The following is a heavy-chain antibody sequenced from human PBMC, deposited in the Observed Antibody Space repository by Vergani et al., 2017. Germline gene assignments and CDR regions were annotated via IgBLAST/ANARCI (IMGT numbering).Heavy chain of an antibody. V-gene: IGHV4-39*01. D-gene: IGHD6-19*01. Sequence: QLQLQESGPGLVKPSETLSLTCTVSGGSISSSSYYWGWIRQPPGKGLEWIGSIYYGGSTYYNPSLKSRVTIFVDTAKNQFSLKLSSVTAADTAVYYCARHPGSGWYAGYYYYYGMDVWGQGTTVTVSS. CDR2: IYYGGST. CDR3: ARHPGSGWYAGYYYYYGMDV. CDR1: GGSISSSSYY. J-gene: IGHJ6*02.